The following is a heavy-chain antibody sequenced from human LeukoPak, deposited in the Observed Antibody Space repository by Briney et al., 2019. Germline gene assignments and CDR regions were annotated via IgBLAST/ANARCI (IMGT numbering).Heavy chain of an antibody. CDR2: IYSGGST. J-gene: IGHJ4*02. CDR3: ARESSSLYYFDY. Sequence: GGSLRLSCAASGFTVSSNCMSWVRQAPGKGLEWVSVIYSGGSTYYADSVEGRFTISRHNSKNTLYLQMNSLRAEDTAVYYCARESSSLYYFDYWGQGTLVTVSS. V-gene: IGHV3-53*04. D-gene: IGHD6-13*01. CDR1: GFTVSSNC.